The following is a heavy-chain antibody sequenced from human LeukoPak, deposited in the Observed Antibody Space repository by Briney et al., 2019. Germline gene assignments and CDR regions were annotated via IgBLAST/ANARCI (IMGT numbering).Heavy chain of an antibody. D-gene: IGHD3-10*01. J-gene: IGHJ6*03. V-gene: IGHV4-34*01. Sequence: PSETLSLTCAVYGGSFSGYYWSWIRQPPGKGLEWIGEINHSGSTSYIPSLKSRVTISVDTSKNQFSLKLSSVTAADTAVYYCARQRAHYYASGSHVWGDYYYYMDVWGKGTTVTISS. CDR1: GGSFSGYY. CDR3: ARQRAHYYASGSHVWGDYYYYMDV. CDR2: INHSGST.